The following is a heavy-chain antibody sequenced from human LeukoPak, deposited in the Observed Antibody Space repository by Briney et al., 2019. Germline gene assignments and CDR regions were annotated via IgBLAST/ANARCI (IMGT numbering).Heavy chain of an antibody. J-gene: IGHJ4*02. V-gene: IGHV3-48*03. CDR3: ATLTVASPFDY. Sequence: GGSLRLSCAASGFTFSIYEMYWVRQAPGKGLEWISYISSSGGTKYYADSVKGRFTISRDNTENSLFLQMNSLRAEDTAVYYCATLTVASPFDYWGPGALVTVSS. D-gene: IGHD5-12*01. CDR2: ISSSGGTK. CDR1: GFTFSIYE.